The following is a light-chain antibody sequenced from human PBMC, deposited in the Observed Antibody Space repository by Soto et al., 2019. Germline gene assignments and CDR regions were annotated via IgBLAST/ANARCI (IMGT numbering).Light chain of an antibody. V-gene: IGLV1-44*01. CDR2: SDN. CDR1: TSNIGSNF. CDR3: AAWDDNLNGPL. J-gene: IGLJ2*01. Sequence: QSVLAQPPSASGTPGQRVTISCSGSTSNIGSNFVNWYQQLPGTAPKLLIHSDNQRPSRVPDRFSGSKSGTSASLAISGLQSEDEADYSCAAWDDNLNGPLFGGGTKLTVL.